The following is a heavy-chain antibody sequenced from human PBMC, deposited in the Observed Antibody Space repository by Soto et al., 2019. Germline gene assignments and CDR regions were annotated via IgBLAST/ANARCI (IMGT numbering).Heavy chain of an antibody. CDR1: GFSFSSYN. D-gene: IGHD4-17*01. J-gene: IGHJ6*02. Sequence: EVRLVESGGGLVQPGGSLRLSCVASGFSFSSYNMNWVRQAPGKGLEYISYISSNRGTIYYADSVKGRFTISRDNAKNSLYLLMNSLRDEDTAVYYCARDSDGDYGMDVLGHGTTVTVSS. CDR2: ISSNRGTI. CDR3: ARDSDGDYGMDV. V-gene: IGHV3-48*02.